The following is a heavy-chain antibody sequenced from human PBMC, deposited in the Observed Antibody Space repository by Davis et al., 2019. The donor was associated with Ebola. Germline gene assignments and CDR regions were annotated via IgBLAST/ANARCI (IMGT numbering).Heavy chain of an antibody. Sequence: SETLSLTCAVYGGSFSGYYWSWIRQPPGKGLEWIGEINHSGITNYNPSLKSRVTISVDTSKNQFSLKLSSVTAADTAVYYCARWYYDFWSGYPAIYYYGMDVWGQGTTVTVSS. V-gene: IGHV4-34*01. CDR3: ARWYYDFWSGYPAIYYYGMDV. J-gene: IGHJ6*02. CDR2: INHSGIT. CDR1: GGSFSGYY. D-gene: IGHD3-3*01.